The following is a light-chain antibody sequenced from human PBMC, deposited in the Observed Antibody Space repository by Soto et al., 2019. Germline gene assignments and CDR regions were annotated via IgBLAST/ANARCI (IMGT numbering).Light chain of an antibody. V-gene: IGKV3-15*01. Sequence: EIVMTQSPDTLSVSPWEGATLSCRASQSVSSNLAWYQQKPGQAPRLLFYTASTRATGVPARFTAGGSGTEFTLTISSLQSEDFAVYYCQQYDIWPPTFGQGTKVDIK. J-gene: IGKJ1*01. CDR1: QSVSSN. CDR2: TAS. CDR3: QQYDIWPPT.